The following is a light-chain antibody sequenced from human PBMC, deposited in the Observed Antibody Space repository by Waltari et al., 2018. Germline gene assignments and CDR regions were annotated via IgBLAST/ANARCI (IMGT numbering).Light chain of an antibody. J-gene: IGLJ3*02. Sequence: QAGLTQPPSVSKGLRQTATLTCTGNNNNVGYQGAAWLQQHQGHPPKLLTYRDNNRPSGISERFSSSRSGNTASLTITGLPPEDEAEYYCSAWDSSLSAWLFGGGTKLTVL. CDR2: RDN. V-gene: IGLV10-54*04. CDR3: SAWDSSLSAWL. CDR1: NNNVGYQG.